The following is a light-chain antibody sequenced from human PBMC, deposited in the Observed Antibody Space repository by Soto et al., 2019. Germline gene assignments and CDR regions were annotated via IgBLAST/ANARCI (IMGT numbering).Light chain of an antibody. CDR1: SSNIGSYT. J-gene: IGLJ2*01. V-gene: IGLV1-44*01. Sequence: QSVLTQPPSASETPGQRVTISCSGSSSNIGSYTVNWYQQLPGTAPKLLIYGNNQRPSGVPDRFSGSKSDTSASLAISGLQSEDEADYYCAEWDDSLNGVVFGGGTKLTVL. CDR3: AEWDDSLNGVV. CDR2: GNN.